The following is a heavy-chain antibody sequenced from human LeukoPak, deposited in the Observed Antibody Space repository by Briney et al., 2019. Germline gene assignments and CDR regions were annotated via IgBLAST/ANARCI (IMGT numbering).Heavy chain of an antibody. CDR1: GFTFSDYY. CDR3: ARDRPYSGSYPLFDP. Sequence: PGGSLRLSCAASGFTFSDYYISWIRQAPGKGLEWVSYISSSGSIIYYADSVKGRFTISRDNAKNSLYLQMNSLRAEDTAVYYCARDRPYSGSYPLFDPWGQGTLVTVSP. D-gene: IGHD1-26*01. V-gene: IGHV3-11*04. CDR2: ISSSGSII. J-gene: IGHJ5*02.